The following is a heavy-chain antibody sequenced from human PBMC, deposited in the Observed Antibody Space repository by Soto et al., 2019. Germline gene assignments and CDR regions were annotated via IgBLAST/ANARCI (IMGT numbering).Heavy chain of an antibody. CDR2: IYYSGST. CDR1: GGSISSGSYY. Sequence: QVQLQESGPGLVKPSQTLSLTCTVSGGSISSGSYYWSWIAQHPGKGLEWIGYIYYSGSTYYNPSVTSRGRISVDTSNNQFSLKLSSVTAADTAVYYCATTDWDMNDYLSRYYGMDVWGQGTTVTVSS. V-gene: IGHV4-31*03. CDR3: ATTDWDMNDYLSRYYGMDV. J-gene: IGHJ6*02. D-gene: IGHD4-17*01.